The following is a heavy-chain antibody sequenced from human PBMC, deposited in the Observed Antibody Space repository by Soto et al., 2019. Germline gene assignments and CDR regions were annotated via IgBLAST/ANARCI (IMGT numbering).Heavy chain of an antibody. D-gene: IGHD6-6*01. Sequence: ASVKVSCKASGYTFTSYGISWVRQAPGQGLEWMGWINAGNGNTKYAQKFQGRVTITRDTSASTAYMELSSLRSEDTAVYYCARDRGIAARQYYYYYMDVWGKGTTVTVSS. CDR1: GYTFTSYG. CDR3: ARDRGIAARQYYYYYMDV. CDR2: INAGNGNT. V-gene: IGHV1-3*01. J-gene: IGHJ6*03.